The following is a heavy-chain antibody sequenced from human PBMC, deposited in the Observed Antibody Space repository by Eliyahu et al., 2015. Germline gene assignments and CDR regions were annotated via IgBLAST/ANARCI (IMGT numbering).Heavy chain of an antibody. CDR3: ARVAGRMVQGRNWFDP. V-gene: IGHV1-2*02. CDR1: GYTFXGYY. D-gene: IGHD3-10*01. CDR2: INPNSGGT. Sequence: QVQLVQSGAEVKKPGASVKVSCKASGYTFXGYYMHWVRQAPGQGLEWMGWINPNSGGTNYAQKFQGRVTMTRDTSISTAYMELSRLRSDDTAVYYCARVAGRMVQGRNWFDPWGQGTLVTVSS. J-gene: IGHJ5*02.